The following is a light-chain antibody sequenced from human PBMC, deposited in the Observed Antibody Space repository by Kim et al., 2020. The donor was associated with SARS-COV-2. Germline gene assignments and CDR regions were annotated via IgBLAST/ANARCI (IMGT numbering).Light chain of an antibody. Sequence: LSPGERATRSCRASQSVSSYLAWYQQKPGQAPRRLIYDAFNRATGIPARFSGSGSGTDFTLTISSLEPEDFAVYYCQQRSNWPLTFGGGTKVDIK. CDR1: QSVSSY. J-gene: IGKJ4*01. CDR3: QQRSNWPLT. V-gene: IGKV3-11*01. CDR2: DAF.